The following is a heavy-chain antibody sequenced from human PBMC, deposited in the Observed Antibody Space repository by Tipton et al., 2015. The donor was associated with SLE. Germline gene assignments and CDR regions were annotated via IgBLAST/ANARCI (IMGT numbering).Heavy chain of an antibody. J-gene: IGHJ4*02. CDR2: LNHSGST. D-gene: IGHD6-13*01. V-gene: IGHV4-34*01. Sequence: TLSLTCAVYGGSFSGYYWSWIRQPPGKGLEWIGELNHSGSTNYNPSLKSRVTISVDTSKNQFSLKLSSVTAADTAVYYCARRAIAAADYFDYWGQGTLVTVSS. CDR3: ARRAIAAADYFDY. CDR1: GGSFSGYY.